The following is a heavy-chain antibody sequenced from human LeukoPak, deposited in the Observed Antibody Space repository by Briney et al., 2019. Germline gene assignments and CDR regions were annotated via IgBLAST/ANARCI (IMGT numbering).Heavy chain of an antibody. CDR2: ISSSSSYI. Sequence: GGSLRLSFAASGFTFSSYSMNWVRRAPGKGLEWDSSISSSSSYIYYADSVKGRFTISRDNAKNSLYLQMNSLRAEDTAVYYCARATTNWTDAFDIWGQGTMVTVSS. D-gene: IGHD1-26*01. CDR1: GFTFSSYS. V-gene: IGHV3-21*01. CDR3: ARATTNWTDAFDI. J-gene: IGHJ3*02.